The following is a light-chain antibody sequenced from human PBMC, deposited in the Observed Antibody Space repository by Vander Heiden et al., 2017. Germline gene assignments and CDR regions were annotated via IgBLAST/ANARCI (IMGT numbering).Light chain of an antibody. CDR3: MRALQTRFT. CDR1: QSLLHSNGYNY. V-gene: IGKV2-28*01. J-gene: IGKJ3*01. Sequence: DIVMTQSPLSLPVTPGEPASISCRSSQSLLHSNGYNYLDWYLQKPGQSPQLLIYLGSNRASGVPDRFSGSGSGTDFTLKISRVEAEDVGVYYCMRALQTRFTFGHGTKVDIK. CDR2: LGS.